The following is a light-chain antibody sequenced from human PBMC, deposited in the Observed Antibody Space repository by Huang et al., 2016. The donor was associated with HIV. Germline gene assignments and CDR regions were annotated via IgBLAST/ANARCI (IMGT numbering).Light chain of an antibody. CDR2: GAS. CDR3: HQYNDWPMYT. J-gene: IGKJ2*01. V-gene: IGKV3-15*01. CDR1: QSVSSN. Sequence: EIVMTQSPATLSVSPGERATLSCRASQSVSSNLAWYQHKPGQAPRLLIYGASTRPTGIPARISGSGSGTEFRLTISSLESEDFAVYYCHQYNDWPMYTFGQGTRLEI.